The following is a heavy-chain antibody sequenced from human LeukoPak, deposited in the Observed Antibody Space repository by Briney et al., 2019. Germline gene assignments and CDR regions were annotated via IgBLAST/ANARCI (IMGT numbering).Heavy chain of an antibody. V-gene: IGHV3-23*01. CDR1: GFTFSSYG. J-gene: IGHJ4*02. CDR3: AKGGAVRGVQSGRFDD. D-gene: IGHD3-10*01. Sequence: PGRSLRLSSAASGFTFSSYGMSWVRQAPGEGLEWGSGTTGSGGTTFYADCVQGRFSISRDNSRSTLFLQMNSLTADDTAAYYCAKGGAVRGVQSGRFDDWGQGTLVSVSS. CDR2: TTGSGGTT.